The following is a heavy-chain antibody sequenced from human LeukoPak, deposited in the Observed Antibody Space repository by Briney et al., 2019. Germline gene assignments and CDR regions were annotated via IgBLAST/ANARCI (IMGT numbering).Heavy chain of an antibody. CDR2: FRSSGSTT. CDR3: AKRAESRAHSFDY. J-gene: IGHJ4*02. Sequence: GSLSLSCAASGLPFSRYGMEWVRPAPGKGLEGLSYFRSSGSTTYYADSVEGRFTISRDNAKNSLYLQMDSLSVEDTAVYYCAKRAESRAHSFDYWGQGTLVTVSA. D-gene: IGHD2-2*01. CDR1: GLPFSRYG. V-gene: IGHV3-48*04.